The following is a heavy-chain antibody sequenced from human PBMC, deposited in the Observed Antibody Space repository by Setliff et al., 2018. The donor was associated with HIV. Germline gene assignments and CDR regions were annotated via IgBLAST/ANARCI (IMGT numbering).Heavy chain of an antibody. J-gene: IGHJ5*02. CDR1: GYSFTSHS. V-gene: IGHV1-3*04. D-gene: IGHD3-16*02. CDR2: INTGNGNT. Sequence: ASVKVSCKASGYSFTSHSMHWMRQAPGQRLEWMGWINTGNGNTKYSQKFQDRVTITRDTSANTGYLEVTGLRFEDTAVYSCARDRVPKRGHSYREPDFDPWGQGTLVTVSS. CDR3: ARDRVPKRGHSYREPDFDP.